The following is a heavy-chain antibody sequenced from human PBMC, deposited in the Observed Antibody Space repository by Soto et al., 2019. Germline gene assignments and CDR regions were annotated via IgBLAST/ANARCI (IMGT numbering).Heavy chain of an antibody. CDR3: AKERSGYYDSSGPDAFDI. CDR1: GFTFDDYA. D-gene: IGHD3-22*01. Sequence: PGGSLRLSCAASGFTFDDYAMHWVRQAPGKGLEWVSGISWNSGSIGYADSVKGRFTISRDNAKNSLYLQMNSLRAEDTALYYCAKERSGYYDSSGPDAFDIWGQGTMVTVSS. V-gene: IGHV3-9*01. J-gene: IGHJ3*02. CDR2: ISWNSGSI.